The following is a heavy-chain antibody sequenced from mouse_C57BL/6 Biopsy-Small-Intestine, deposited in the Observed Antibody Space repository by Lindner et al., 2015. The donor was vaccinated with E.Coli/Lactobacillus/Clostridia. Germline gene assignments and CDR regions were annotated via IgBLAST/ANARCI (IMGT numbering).Heavy chain of an antibody. D-gene: IGHD2-3*01. J-gene: IGHJ2*01. CDR2: ISSGSSTI. Sequence: VQLQESGGGLVKPGGSLKLSCAASGFTFSDYGMHWVRQAPEKGLEWVAYISSGSSTIYYADTVKGRFTISRDNAKNTLFLQMTSLRSEDTAMYYCARTGYDGYYFDYWGQGTTLTVSS. V-gene: IGHV5-17*01. CDR1: GFTFSDYG. CDR3: ARTGYDGYYFDY.